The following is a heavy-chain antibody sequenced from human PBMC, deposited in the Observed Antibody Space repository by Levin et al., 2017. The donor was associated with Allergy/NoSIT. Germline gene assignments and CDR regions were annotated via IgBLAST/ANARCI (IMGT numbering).Heavy chain of an antibody. J-gene: IGHJ4*02. CDR2: ISGSGGST. CDR3: AKDLLLVATIAYYFDY. Sequence: GESLKISCAASGFTFSSYAMSWVRQAPGKGLEWVSAISGSGGSTYYADSVKGRFTISRDNSKNTLYLQMNSLRAEDTAVYYCAKDLLLVATIAYYFDYWGQGTLVTVSS. D-gene: IGHD5-12*01. CDR1: GFTFSSYA. V-gene: IGHV3-23*01.